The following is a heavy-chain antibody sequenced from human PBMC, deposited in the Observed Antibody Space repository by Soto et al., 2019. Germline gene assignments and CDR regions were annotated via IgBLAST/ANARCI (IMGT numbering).Heavy chain of an antibody. J-gene: IGHJ2*01. CDR2: ISGSGGST. Sequence: EVQLLESGGGLVQPGGSLRLSCAASGFTFSSYAMSWVRQAPGKGLEWVSAISGSGGSTYYADSVKGRFTISRDNSKNTLYLQMNSLRAEDTAVYYCAKSGYCSGGSCSLYWYFDLWGRGTLVTVSS. V-gene: IGHV3-23*01. CDR1: GFTFSSYA. D-gene: IGHD2-15*01. CDR3: AKSGYCSGGSCSLYWYFDL.